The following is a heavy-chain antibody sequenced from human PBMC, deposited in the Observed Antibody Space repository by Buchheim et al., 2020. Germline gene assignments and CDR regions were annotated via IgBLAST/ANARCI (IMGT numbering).Heavy chain of an antibody. J-gene: IGHJ4*02. Sequence: QVQLVESGGGVVQPGRSLRLSCAASGFTFSGYAMHWVRQAPGKGLEWVAVISYDGSNKYYADSVKGRFTISRDNSKNTLYLQMNSLRAEDTAVYYCARGSYYYDSSGYYYFDYWGQGTL. CDR1: GFTFSGYA. CDR3: ARGSYYYDSSGYYYFDY. D-gene: IGHD3-22*01. V-gene: IGHV3-30*04. CDR2: ISYDGSNK.